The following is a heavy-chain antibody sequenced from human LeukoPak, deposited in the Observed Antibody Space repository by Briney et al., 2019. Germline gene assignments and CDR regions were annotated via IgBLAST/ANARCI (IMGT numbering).Heavy chain of an antibody. D-gene: IGHD6-19*01. J-gene: IGHJ4*02. Sequence: GGSLRLSCAASGFTFSNAWMSWVRQAPGKGLGWVGRIKSKTDGGTTEYGAPVKGRFTISRDDSKNTLYVQMNSLKTEDTAVYYCTTEGSSAWYDYWGQGTLVTVSS. CDR3: TTEGSSAWYDY. CDR1: GFTFSNAW. CDR2: IKSKTDGGTT. V-gene: IGHV3-15*01.